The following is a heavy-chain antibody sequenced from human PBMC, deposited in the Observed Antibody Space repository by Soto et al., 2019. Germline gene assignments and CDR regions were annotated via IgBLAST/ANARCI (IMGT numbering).Heavy chain of an antibody. J-gene: IGHJ4*02. CDR2: MQPSSGRT. D-gene: IGHD1-26*01. V-gene: IGHV1-8*01. CDR3: ARGVTAGVDY. Sequence: QVQLVQSGAEVREPGASVKVSCKASGYSFTSLDINWVRQTTGQGLEWMGWMQPSSGRTGYAQKFQGRATMTRDTSKNTAYMELSSLTSDDTAFYYCARGVTAGVDYWGQGTLVTVSS. CDR1: GYSFTSLD.